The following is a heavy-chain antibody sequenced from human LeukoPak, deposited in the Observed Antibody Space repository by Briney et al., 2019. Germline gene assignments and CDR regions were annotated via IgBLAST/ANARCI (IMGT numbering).Heavy chain of an antibody. D-gene: IGHD3-22*01. CDR1: RFTFSNYA. J-gene: IGHJ4*02. CDR3: AKSAYYDSSGFYREYYFDY. Sequence: PGGSLRLSCAAPRFTFSNYAMSWVRQAPGKGLEWVSTISGSGGSTYYADSVKGRFTISRDNSKNTLHLQMNSLRAEDTAVYYCAKSAYYDSSGFYREYYFDYWGQGTLVTVSS. CDR2: ISGSGGST. V-gene: IGHV3-23*01.